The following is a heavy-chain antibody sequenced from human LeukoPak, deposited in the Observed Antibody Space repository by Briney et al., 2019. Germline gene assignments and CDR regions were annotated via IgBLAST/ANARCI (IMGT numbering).Heavy chain of an antibody. CDR2: ITSSSSTI. V-gene: IGHV3-48*02. D-gene: IGHD4-23*01. J-gene: IGHJ4*02. CDR3: ARVTTGKGGNADY. CDR1: GFTFSSYS. Sequence: LSGGSLRLSCAASGFTFSSYSMNWVRQAPGKGLEWVSYITSSSSTIYYADSVKGRFTISRDNAKNSLYLQMNSLRDEDTAVYYCARVTTGKGGNADYWGQGTLVTVSS.